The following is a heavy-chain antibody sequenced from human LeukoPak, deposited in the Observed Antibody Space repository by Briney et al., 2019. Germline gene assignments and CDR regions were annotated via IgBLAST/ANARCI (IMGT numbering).Heavy chain of an antibody. J-gene: IGHJ4*02. V-gene: IGHV3-23*01. CDR2: ISGSDGST. CDR1: RFTFSDYA. Sequence: GGSLRLSCAGSRFTFSDYAMNWVRQAPGKGLEWVSGISGSDGSTYYADSVKGRFTVSRDNSNNTLYLEMNSLRAEDTAVYYCAKVSVPAAIHYPYDYWGQGTLVTVS. D-gene: IGHD2-2*01. CDR3: AKVSVPAAIHYPYDY.